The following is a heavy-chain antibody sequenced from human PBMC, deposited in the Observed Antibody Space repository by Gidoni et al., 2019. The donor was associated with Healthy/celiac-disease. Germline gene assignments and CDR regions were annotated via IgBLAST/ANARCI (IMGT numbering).Heavy chain of an antibody. J-gene: IGHJ3*02. CDR2: IYPGDSDT. CDR1: GYSFTSYW. D-gene: IGHD4-4*01. Sequence: EVQLVQSGAEVKKPGESLKISCKGSGYSFTSYWIGWVRQMHGKGLEWMGIIYPGDSDTRYSPSFQGQVTISADKSISTAYLQWSSLKASDTAMYYCARHGEMATITPSAFDIWGQGTMVTVSS. V-gene: IGHV5-51*01. CDR3: ARHGEMATITPSAFDI.